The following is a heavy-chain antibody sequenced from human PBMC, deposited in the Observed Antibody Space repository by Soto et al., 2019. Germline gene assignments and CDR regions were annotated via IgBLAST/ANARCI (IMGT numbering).Heavy chain of an antibody. CDR2: ISAYNGNR. V-gene: IGHV1-18*01. J-gene: IGHJ6*03. CDR3: ARGLGYMDV. Sequence: ASVKVSCKASGYTFTSSDISWVRQAPGQGLEWMGRISAYNGNRNYAQKLQDRVTMTTDTSTSTAYMELRSLISDDTAVYYCARGLGYMDVWGKGTTVTVSS. CDR1: GYTFTSSD.